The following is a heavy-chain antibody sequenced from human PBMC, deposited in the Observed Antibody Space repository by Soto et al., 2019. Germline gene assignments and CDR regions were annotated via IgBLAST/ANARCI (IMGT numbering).Heavy chain of an antibody. CDR3: ARMSSSGSGWFHP. Sequence: LQESGPGLVKPSQTLSLTCFVSGYSISAGGYYWSWIRHHPGKGLEWIGSFYSSGSIIYNPSLRSLVSISGDTSSNQFSMSLTSVTAADTARYYCARMSSSGSGWFHPWGQGTLVTVSS. CDR2: FYSSGSI. V-gene: IGHV4-31*01. CDR1: GYSISAGGYY. D-gene: IGHD3-22*01. J-gene: IGHJ5*02.